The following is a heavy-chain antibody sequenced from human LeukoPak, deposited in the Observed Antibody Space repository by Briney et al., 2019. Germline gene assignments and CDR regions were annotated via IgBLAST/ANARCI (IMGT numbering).Heavy chain of an antibody. J-gene: IGHJ3*02. Sequence: GASVKVSCKASGYTVTGYYMHWVRQAPGQGLEWMGWINPNSGGTNYAQKFQGRVTMTRDTSISTAYMELSRLRSDDTAVYYCAEYYYDSSGNSGVAFDIWGQGTMVTVSS. CDR3: AEYYYDSSGNSGVAFDI. CDR1: GYTVTGYY. V-gene: IGHV1-2*02. CDR2: INPNSGGT. D-gene: IGHD3-22*01.